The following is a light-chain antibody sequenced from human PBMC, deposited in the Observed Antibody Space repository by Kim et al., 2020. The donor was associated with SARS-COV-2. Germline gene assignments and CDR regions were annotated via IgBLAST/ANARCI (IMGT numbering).Light chain of an antibody. J-gene: IGLJ2*01. V-gene: IGLV3-9*01. CDR2: RDR. CDR3: QVWDGTTLI. CDR1: NIGSKN. Sequence: SVALGQTGRITCGGNNIGSKNVHWYQQKPGQAPVLVIYRDRNRPSGIPEQISGSNSGNTATLTINRAQAGDEADYYCQVWDGTTLIFGGGTQLTVL.